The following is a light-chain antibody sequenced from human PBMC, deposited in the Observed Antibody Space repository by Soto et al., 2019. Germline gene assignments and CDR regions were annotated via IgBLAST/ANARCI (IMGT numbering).Light chain of an antibody. V-gene: IGKV3-20*01. CDR3: QQYGSSPQT. CDR1: QSVSSSY. Sequence: IVLTQSPVSLSFSPGERATLSWRSSQSVSSSYLAWYQQKPGQAPRLLIYGASSRATGIPDRFSGSGSGTDFTLTISRLEPEDFAVYYCQQYGSSPQTFGQGTKVDIK. CDR2: GAS. J-gene: IGKJ1*01.